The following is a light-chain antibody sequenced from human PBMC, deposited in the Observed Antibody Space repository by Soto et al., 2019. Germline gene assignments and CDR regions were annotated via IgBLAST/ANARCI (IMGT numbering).Light chain of an antibody. CDR3: QQRSNWPPTIT. J-gene: IGKJ5*01. CDR1: QSVSSY. V-gene: IGKV3-11*01. Sequence: EIVLTQSPATLSLSPGDRATLSCRASQSVSSYLAWYQQKPGQAPRLLIYDASNRATGIPARFSGSGSGTDVTLPISSLEPADFAVYYCQQRSNWPPTITFGQGTRLEIK. CDR2: DAS.